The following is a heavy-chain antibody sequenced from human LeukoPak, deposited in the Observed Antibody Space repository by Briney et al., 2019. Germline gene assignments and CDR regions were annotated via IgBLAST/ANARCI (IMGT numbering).Heavy chain of an antibody. Sequence: GGSLRLSCVASGFTFSSSVMSWVRQAPGKGLEWVSTFSGATNNIYYPDSVKGRFTISRDNSKNTLYLQMNSLRAEDTAVYYCAKDHYGGNSHLDYWGQGTLVTVSS. D-gene: IGHD4-23*01. CDR1: GFTFSSSV. V-gene: IGHV3-23*01. CDR2: FSGATNNI. CDR3: AKDHYGGNSHLDY. J-gene: IGHJ4*02.